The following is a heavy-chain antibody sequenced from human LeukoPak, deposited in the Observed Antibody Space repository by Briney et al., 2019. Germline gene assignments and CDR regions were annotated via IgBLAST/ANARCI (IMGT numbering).Heavy chain of an antibody. CDR1: GYTFTSYY. CDR3: AVPFVSRDGYNAAAFDI. CDR2: INPSGGST. J-gene: IGHJ3*02. Sequence: GASVKVSCKASGYTFTSYYMHWVRQAPGQGLEWMGIINPSGGSTSYAEKFQGRVTMTRDMSTSTVYMELSSLRSEDTAVYYCAVPFVSRDGYNAAAFDIWGQGTMVTVSS. D-gene: IGHD5-24*01. V-gene: IGHV1-46*01.